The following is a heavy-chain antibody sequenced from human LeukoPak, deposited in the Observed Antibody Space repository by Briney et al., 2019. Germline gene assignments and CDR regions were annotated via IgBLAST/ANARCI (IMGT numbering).Heavy chain of an antibody. V-gene: IGHV1-46*01. CDR1: GYTFTRYY. J-gene: IGHJ5*02. D-gene: IGHD3-10*01. CDR3: ARDAMGYGSGSYTSMYNWFDP. Sequence: ASVKVSCTASGYTFTRYYMHWVRQAPGQGLEWMGIIDPSGGSTSYAQNFQGGVTMTRDATTSTVYLELSSLRSEDTAVYYCARDAMGYGSGSYTSMYNWFDPWGQGTLVTVSS. CDR2: IDPSGGST.